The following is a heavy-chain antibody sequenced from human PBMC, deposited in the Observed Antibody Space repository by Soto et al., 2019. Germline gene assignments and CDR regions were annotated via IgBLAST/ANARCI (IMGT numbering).Heavy chain of an antibody. J-gene: IGHJ4*02. V-gene: IGHV4-30-4*01. CDR3: ARDQYYYDSSGYYYVPFDY. CDR1: GGSISSGDYY. D-gene: IGHD3-22*01. CDR2: IYYSGST. Sequence: SETLSLTCTVSGGSISSGDYYWSWIRQPPGKGLEWIGYIYYSGSTYYNPSLKSRVTISVDTSKNQFSLKLSSVTAADTAVYYCARDQYYYDSSGYYYVPFDYWGQGTLVTVSS.